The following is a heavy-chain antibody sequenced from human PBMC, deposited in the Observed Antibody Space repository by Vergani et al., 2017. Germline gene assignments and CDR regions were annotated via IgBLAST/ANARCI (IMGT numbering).Heavy chain of an antibody. D-gene: IGHD3-3*01. CDR1: GFTFSSYA. J-gene: IGHJ6*03. CDR3: AGFWEWLTDYYYYYMDV. V-gene: IGHV3-23*01. CDR2: ISGSGGST. Sequence: EVQLLESGGGLVQPGGSLRLSCAASGFTFSSYAMSWVRQAPGKGLAWVSAISGSGGSTYYADSVKGRFTLSRDNSKNTLYLQMNSLIAEDTAVYYCAGFWEWLTDYYYYYMDVWGKGTTVTVSS.